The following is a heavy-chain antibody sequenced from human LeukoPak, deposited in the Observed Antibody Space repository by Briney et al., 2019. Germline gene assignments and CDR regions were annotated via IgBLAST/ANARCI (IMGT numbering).Heavy chain of an antibody. CDR1: GFTFTSSA. J-gene: IGHJ3*02. CDR3: AAEVEEGAFDI. V-gene: IGHV1-58*01. CDR2: IVVGSGNT. Sequence: SVKVSCKASGFTFTSSAVQWLRQARGQRLEWIGWIVVGSGNTNYAQKFQERVTITRDMSTSTAYMELSSLRSEDTAVYYCAAEVEEGAFDIWGQGTMVTVSS.